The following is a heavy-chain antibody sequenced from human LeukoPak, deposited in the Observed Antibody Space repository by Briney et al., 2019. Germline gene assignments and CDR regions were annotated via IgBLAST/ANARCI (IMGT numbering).Heavy chain of an antibody. Sequence: SETLSLTCTVSGGSISSSNYYWGWIRQPPGKGLEWIGSIYYSGRTYYNPSLKSRVTISVDTSKNQFSLKLSSVTAADTAVYYCARVAERYYYDSSGYYRPLTLFDYWGQGTLVTVSS. J-gene: IGHJ4*02. CDR1: GGSISSSNYY. CDR3: ARVAERYYYDSSGYYRPLTLFDY. CDR2: IYYSGRT. D-gene: IGHD3-22*01. V-gene: IGHV4-39*07.